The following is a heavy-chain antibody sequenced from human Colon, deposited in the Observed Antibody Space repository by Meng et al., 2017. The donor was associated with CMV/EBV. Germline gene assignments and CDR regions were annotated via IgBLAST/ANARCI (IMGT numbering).Heavy chain of an antibody. J-gene: IGHJ4*02. CDR1: EFTFSSYE. CDR3: ATLTSSDWYVDY. D-gene: IGHD6-19*01. V-gene: IGHV3-48*03. Sequence: GESLKISCTSSEFTFSSYEMNWVRQAPGKGLEWVSFISRSGTSIYYADSVKGRFTFSRDNAKNSLYLQMNSLRAEDTAVYYCATLTSSDWYVDYWGQGTLVTVSS. CDR2: ISRSGTSI.